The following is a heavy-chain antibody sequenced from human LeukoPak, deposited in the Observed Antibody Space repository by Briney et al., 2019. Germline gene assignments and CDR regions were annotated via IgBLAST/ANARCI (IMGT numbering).Heavy chain of an antibody. J-gene: IGHJ4*02. CDR3: AKSSHSGWRYLFVY. CDR1: GFTFDDYG. D-gene: IGHD6-19*01. V-gene: IGHV3-9*01. CDR2: ISWNSGSI. Sequence: PGGSLRLSCAASGFTFDDYGMSWVRQAPGKGLEWVSGISWNSGSIGYADSVKGRFTISRDNAKNSLYLQMNSLRAEDTALYYCAKSSHSGWRYLFVYWGQGTLVTVSS.